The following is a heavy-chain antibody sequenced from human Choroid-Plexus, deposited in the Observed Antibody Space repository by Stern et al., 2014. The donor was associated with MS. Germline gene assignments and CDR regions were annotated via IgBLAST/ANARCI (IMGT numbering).Heavy chain of an antibody. CDR3: AKDRQYLTYFFDH. D-gene: IGHD2/OR15-2a*01. Sequence: VQLVESGGGVVQPGRPLRLSCVASGFTLGSCAMHWVRQAPGKGLEWVAGVSYDGSNKYYADSVKGRFTISRDNSQNTLYMQMSRLRPEATAVYYCAKDRQYLTYFFDHWGQGSLVTVSS. CDR1: GFTLGSCA. CDR2: VSYDGSNK. V-gene: IGHV3-30*18. J-gene: IGHJ5*02.